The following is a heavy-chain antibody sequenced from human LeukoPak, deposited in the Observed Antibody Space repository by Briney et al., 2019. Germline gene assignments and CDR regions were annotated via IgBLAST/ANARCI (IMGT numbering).Heavy chain of an antibody. V-gene: IGHV4-34*01. CDR3: ALATRGFDY. J-gene: IGHJ4*02. CDR2: INHSGST. D-gene: IGHD3-10*01. Sequence: SETLSLTCTVSGGSFTTHYWSWIRQPPGKGLEWIGEINHSGSTNYNPSLKSRVTISVDTSKNQFSLKLSSVTAADTAVYYCALATRGFDYWGQGTLVTVSS. CDR1: GGSFTTHY.